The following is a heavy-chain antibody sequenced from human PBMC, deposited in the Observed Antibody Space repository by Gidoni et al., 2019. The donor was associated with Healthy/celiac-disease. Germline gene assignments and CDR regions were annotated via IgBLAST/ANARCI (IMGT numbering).Heavy chain of an antibody. Sequence: EVQLLESGGGLVQPGGSLRLSCAASGFTFSSYAMSWGRQAPGKGVEWVSAISGSGGSTYYADSVKGRFTISRDNSKNTLYLQMNSLRAEDTAVYYCAKAGIVVVIRSIGAFLSYFDYWGQGTLVTVSS. CDR2: ISGSGGST. D-gene: IGHD3-22*01. V-gene: IGHV3-23*01. CDR1: GFTFSSYA. CDR3: AKAGIVVVIRSIGAFLSYFDY. J-gene: IGHJ4*02.